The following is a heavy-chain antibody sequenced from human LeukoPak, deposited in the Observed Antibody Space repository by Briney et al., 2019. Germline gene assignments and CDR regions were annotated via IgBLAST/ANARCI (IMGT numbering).Heavy chain of an antibody. CDR2: IYYSGST. CDR3: ARLAMVRGVASIYYFDY. D-gene: IGHD3-10*01. Sequence: PSETLSLTCTVSGGSISSYYWSWIRQPPGKGLEWIGYIYYSGSTNYNPSLKSRVTISVDTSKNQFSLKLSSVTAADTAVYYWARLAMVRGVASIYYFDYWGQGTLVTVSS. V-gene: IGHV4-59*08. CDR1: GGSISSYY. J-gene: IGHJ4*02.